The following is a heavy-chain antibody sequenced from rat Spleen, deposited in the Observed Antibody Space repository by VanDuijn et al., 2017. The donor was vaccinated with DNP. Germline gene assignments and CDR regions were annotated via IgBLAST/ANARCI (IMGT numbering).Heavy chain of an antibody. CDR2: ITYDGSRT. Sequence: EVQLVESGGGLVQPGRSLKFSCAASGFTFSGYAMAWVRQAPKKGLEWVATITYDGSRTYYRDSVKGRFTISRDNAKSSLYLQMNSLRSEDTATYYCARQRVMYTTATGFAYWGQGTLVTVSS. J-gene: IGHJ3*01. CDR3: ARQRVMYTTATGFAY. D-gene: IGHD1-6*01. CDR1: GFTFSGYA. V-gene: IGHV5-17*01.